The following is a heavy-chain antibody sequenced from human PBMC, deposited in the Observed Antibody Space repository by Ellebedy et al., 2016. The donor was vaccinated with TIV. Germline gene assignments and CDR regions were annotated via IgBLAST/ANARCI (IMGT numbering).Heavy chain of an antibody. CDR2: IIPIFGTA. D-gene: IGHD6-13*01. Sequence: AASVKVSCKASGYTFTSYGISWVRQAPGQGLEWMGGIIPIFGTANYAQKLQGRVTMTTDTSTSTAYMELRSLRSDDTAVYYCARARDGSSWYQFDYWGQGTLVTVSS. J-gene: IGHJ4*02. CDR1: GYTFTSYG. V-gene: IGHV1-18*01. CDR3: ARARDGSSWYQFDY.